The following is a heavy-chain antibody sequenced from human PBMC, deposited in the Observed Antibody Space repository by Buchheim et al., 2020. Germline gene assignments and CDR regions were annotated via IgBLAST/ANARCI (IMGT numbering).Heavy chain of an antibody. CDR2: IYYTGTT. D-gene: IGHD2-8*02. CDR1: GGSFSGHY. Sequence: QVQLQESGPGLVKPSETLSLTCIVSGGSFSGHYWSWIRPPPGKGLEWLGHIYYTGTTNYNPSLNSRVAISLDRSKNQFSLKVNSVTAVDTAVYYCARTPVGGWGKIDYWGQGTL. J-gene: IGHJ4*02. CDR3: ARTPVGGWGKIDY. V-gene: IGHV4-59*11.